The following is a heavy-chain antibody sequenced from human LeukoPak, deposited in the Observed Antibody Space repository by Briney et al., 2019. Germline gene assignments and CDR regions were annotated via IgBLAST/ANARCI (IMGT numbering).Heavy chain of an antibody. Sequence: GGSLRLSCAASGFTVSSNYMSWVRQAPGKGLEWFSVIYSGGSTYYADSVKGRFTISRDNSKNTLYLQMNSLRAEDTAVYYCARVGGYLRGYFDYWGQGTLVTVSS. D-gene: IGHD5-12*01. CDR2: IYSGGST. CDR1: GFTVSSNY. CDR3: ARVGGYLRGYFDY. J-gene: IGHJ4*02. V-gene: IGHV3-66*01.